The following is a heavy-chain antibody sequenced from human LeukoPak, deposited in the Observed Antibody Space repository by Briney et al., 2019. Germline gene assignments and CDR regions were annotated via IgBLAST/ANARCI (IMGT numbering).Heavy chain of an antibody. V-gene: IGHV3-11*04. CDR3: ASSVVSGVSDY. D-gene: IGHD4-23*01. CDR1: GFTFSDYY. Sequence: GGSLRLSCAASGFTFSDYYMSWIRQAPGKGLERVSYISSSGSTIYYADSVKGRFTISRDNAKNSLYLQMNSLRAEDTAVYYCASSVVSGVSDYWGQGTLVTVSS. J-gene: IGHJ4*02. CDR2: ISSSGSTI.